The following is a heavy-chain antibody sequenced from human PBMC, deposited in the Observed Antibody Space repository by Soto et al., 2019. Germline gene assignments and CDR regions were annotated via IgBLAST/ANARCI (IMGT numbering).Heavy chain of an antibody. CDR3: ASYAGGFDY. Sequence: QVQLQESGPGVVESSQTLSLMCDVSGYSIDTGAYYWAWIRQHPGKVLEWLGYTYNGGSNSYNPPPQGLAYISTDPSKNPFSLRLTSVTVADTAAYFSASYAGGFDYWGQGILGTVPS. D-gene: IGHD1-26*01. V-gene: IGHV4-31*01. CDR2: TYNGGSN. CDR1: GYSIDTGAYY. J-gene: IGHJ4*02.